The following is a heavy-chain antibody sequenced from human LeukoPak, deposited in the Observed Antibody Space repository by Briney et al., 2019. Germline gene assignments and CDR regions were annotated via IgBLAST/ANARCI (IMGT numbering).Heavy chain of an antibody. Sequence: SETLSLTCTVSGGSISSSSYYWGWIRQPPGKGLEWIGSIYYSGSTYYNPSLKSRVTISVDTSKNQFSLKLSPVTAADTAVYYCASAGCSSTSCYSRGPGDYWGQGTLVTVSS. J-gene: IGHJ4*02. CDR2: IYYSGST. V-gene: IGHV4-39*07. CDR3: ASAGCSSTSCYSRGPGDY. CDR1: GGSISSSSYY. D-gene: IGHD2-2*01.